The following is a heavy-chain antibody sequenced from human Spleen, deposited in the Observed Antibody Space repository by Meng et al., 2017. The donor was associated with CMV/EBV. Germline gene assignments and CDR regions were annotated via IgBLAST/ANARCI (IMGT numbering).Heavy chain of an antibody. CDR2: INHSGFT. J-gene: IGHJ5*02. CDR1: GGSISSYY. V-gene: IGHV4-34*01. Sequence: SETLSLTCTVSGGSISSYYWSWIRQPPGKGLEWIGEINHSGFTNYDPSLKSRVTISVDTSKNQFSLNLSSVTAADTAVYYCARGPPKKWFDPWGQGTLVTVSS. CDR3: ARGPPKKWFDP.